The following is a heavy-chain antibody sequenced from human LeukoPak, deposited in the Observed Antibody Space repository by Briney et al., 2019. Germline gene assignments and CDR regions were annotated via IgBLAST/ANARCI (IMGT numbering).Heavy chain of an antibody. CDR3: ARRSIAARPPYFDY. CDR1: GYSFSSYW. J-gene: IGHJ4*02. V-gene: IGHV5-51*01. Sequence: GESLKISCKGSGYSFSSYWIVWVRQMPGKGLEWMGIIYPGDSDTRYSPSFQGQVTISADKSISTAYLQWSSLKASDTAMYYCARRSIAARPPYFDYWGQGTLVTVSS. CDR2: IYPGDSDT. D-gene: IGHD6-6*01.